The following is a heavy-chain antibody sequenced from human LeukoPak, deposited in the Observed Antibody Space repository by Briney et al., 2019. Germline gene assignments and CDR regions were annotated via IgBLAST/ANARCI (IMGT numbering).Heavy chain of an antibody. V-gene: IGHV3-53*01. Sequence: GGSLRLSCTVSGFTVSSNSMSWVRQTPGKGLEWVSFIYSGTIHYSDSVKGRFTISRDNSKNTLYLQMNSLRAEDTAVYYCARRAGAYSHPYDYWGQGTLVTVSS. D-gene: IGHD4/OR15-4a*01. CDR2: IYSGTI. CDR3: ARRAGAYSHPYDY. CDR1: GFTVSSNS. J-gene: IGHJ4*02.